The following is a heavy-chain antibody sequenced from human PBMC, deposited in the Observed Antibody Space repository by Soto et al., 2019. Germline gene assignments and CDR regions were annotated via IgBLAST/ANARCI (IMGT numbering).Heavy chain of an antibody. D-gene: IGHD3-22*01. CDR3: ARSSSGYYGNLGYDY. V-gene: IGHV3-30-3*01. J-gene: IGHJ4*02. CDR1: GFTFSSYA. Sequence: QVQLVESGGGVVQPGRSLRLSCAASGFTFSSYAMHWVRQAPGKGLEWVAVISYDGSNKYYADSVKGRFTISRDNSKNQMYLQMNGLRAEDTAVYYCARSSSGYYGNLGYDYWGQGTLVTVSS. CDR2: ISYDGSNK.